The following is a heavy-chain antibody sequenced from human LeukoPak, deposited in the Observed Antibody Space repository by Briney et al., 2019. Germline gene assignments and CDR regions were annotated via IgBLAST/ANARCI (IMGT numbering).Heavy chain of an antibody. D-gene: IGHD6-13*01. Sequence: PGGSLRLSCAASGFTFSSYAMSWVHQAPGKGLEWVSAISGSGGSTYYADSVKGRFTISRDNSKNTLYLQMNSLRAEDTAVYYCAKGPSSWSKLYFDYWGQGTLVTVSS. J-gene: IGHJ4*02. CDR1: GFTFSSYA. CDR3: AKGPSSWSKLYFDY. CDR2: ISGSGGST. V-gene: IGHV3-23*01.